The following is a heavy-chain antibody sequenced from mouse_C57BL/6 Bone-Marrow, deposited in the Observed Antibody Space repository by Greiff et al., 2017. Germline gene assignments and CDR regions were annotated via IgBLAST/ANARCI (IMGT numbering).Heavy chain of an antibody. Sequence: DVQLQESGGGLVQPGGSMKLSCAASGFTFSDAWMDWVRQSPEKGLEWVAEIRNKANNHATYYAESVKGRFTISRDDSKSSVYLQMNSLRAEDTGIYYCTGYYGSSYDWCAYWGQGTLVTVSA. J-gene: IGHJ3*01. V-gene: IGHV6-6*01. D-gene: IGHD1-1*01. CDR1: GFTFSDAW. CDR2: IRNKANNHAT. CDR3: TGYYGSSYDWCAY.